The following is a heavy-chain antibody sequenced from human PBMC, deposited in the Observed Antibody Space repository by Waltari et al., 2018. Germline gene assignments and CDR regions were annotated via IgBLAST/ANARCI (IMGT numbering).Heavy chain of an antibody. V-gene: IGHV4-38-2*01. Sequence: QVQLQESGPGLVKPSETLSLTCAVSGYSISSGYYWGWIRQPPGKGLEWIGSIYHSGGTYYNPALKSRVTISVDTSKNQFSLKLSSVTAADTAVYYCARADGSGSFGYWGQGTLVTVSS. J-gene: IGHJ4*02. CDR2: IYHSGGT. CDR3: ARADGSGSFGY. D-gene: IGHD3-10*01. CDR1: GYSISSGYY.